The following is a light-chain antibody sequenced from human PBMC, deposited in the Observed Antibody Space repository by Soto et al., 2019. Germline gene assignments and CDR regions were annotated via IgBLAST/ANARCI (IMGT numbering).Light chain of an antibody. V-gene: IGKV1-33*01. Sequence: DIQMTQSPSSLSASVGDRVTITCQTSQDISNYLNWYQQTPGKAPKLLIYDASNLETVVPSRFSGRRSGTDLTCTISSLHHDEIATYYCPQYDNLPLTFCGGTKAEIK. J-gene: IGKJ4*01. CDR3: PQYDNLPLT. CDR2: DAS. CDR1: QDISNY.